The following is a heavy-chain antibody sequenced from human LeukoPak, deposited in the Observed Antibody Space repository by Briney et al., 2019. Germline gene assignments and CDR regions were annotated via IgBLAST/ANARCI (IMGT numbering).Heavy chain of an antibody. D-gene: IGHD3-22*01. CDR3: AKRGVVIRVIPAGFHKEAYYFDS. CDR1: GITLSNYG. Sequence: PGGPLRLSCAVSGITLSNYGVSWVRQAPGKGLEWVAGIGGSGGRTNYADSVKGRFTISRDNPKNTLYLQMNSLRAEDTAVYFCAKRGVVIRVIPAGFHKEAYYFDSWGQGALVIVSS. V-gene: IGHV3-23*01. J-gene: IGHJ4*02. CDR2: IGGSGGRT.